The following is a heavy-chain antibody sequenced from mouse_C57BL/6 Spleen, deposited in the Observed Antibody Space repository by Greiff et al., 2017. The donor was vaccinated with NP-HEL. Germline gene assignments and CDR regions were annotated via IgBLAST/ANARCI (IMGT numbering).Heavy chain of an antibody. D-gene: IGHD1-1*01. CDR3: VREDYYYGSSYEGFDY. Sequence: DVMLVESGGGLVQPKGSLKLSCAASGFTFNTYAMHWVRQAPGKGLEWVARIRSKSSNYATYYADSVKDRFTISRDDSQSMLYLQMNNLKTEDTAMYYCVREDYYYGSSYEGFDYWGQGTTLTVSS. J-gene: IGHJ2*01. CDR1: GFTFNTYA. CDR2: IRSKSSNYAT. V-gene: IGHV10-3*01.